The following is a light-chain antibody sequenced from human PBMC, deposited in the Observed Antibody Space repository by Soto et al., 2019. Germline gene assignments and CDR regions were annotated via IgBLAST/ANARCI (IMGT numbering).Light chain of an antibody. J-gene: IGLJ2*01. CDR3: SSYTTSSTL. Sequence: QPVLTQPASVSGSPGQSITISCTGTSSDIGANNYVSWYQQHPGKAPKLMIYDVTNRPSGVSNRFSGSKSGNTASLTVSGLQAEDEADYYCSSYTTSSTLFGGGTKVTVL. CDR2: DVT. CDR1: SSDIGANNY. V-gene: IGLV2-14*03.